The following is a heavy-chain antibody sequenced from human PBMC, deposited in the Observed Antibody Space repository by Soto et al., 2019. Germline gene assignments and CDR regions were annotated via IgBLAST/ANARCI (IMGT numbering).Heavy chain of an antibody. Sequence: GGSLRLSXAASGFTFSSYGMHWVRQAPGKGLEWVAVISYDGSNKYYADSVKGRFTISRDNSKNTLYLQMNSLRAEDTAAYYCAKGPEGYWGQGTLVTVST. J-gene: IGHJ4*02. CDR1: GFTFSSYG. CDR3: AKGPEGY. V-gene: IGHV3-30*18. CDR2: ISYDGSNK.